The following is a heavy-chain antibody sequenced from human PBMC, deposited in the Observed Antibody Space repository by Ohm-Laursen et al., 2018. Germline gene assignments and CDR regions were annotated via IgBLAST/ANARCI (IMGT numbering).Heavy chain of an antibody. Sequence: SLRLSCAASGFTFTNAWMSWVRQAPGKGLEWVALIKSKSDGGTTHYAAPVKGRFTISREDSKNTLYLQMNSLKTEDTAAYYCTTGGYGDLQFDYWGQGTLVTVSS. J-gene: IGHJ4*02. CDR2: IKSKSDGGTT. V-gene: IGHV3-15*01. CDR1: GFTFTNAW. CDR3: TTGGYGDLQFDY. D-gene: IGHD4-17*01.